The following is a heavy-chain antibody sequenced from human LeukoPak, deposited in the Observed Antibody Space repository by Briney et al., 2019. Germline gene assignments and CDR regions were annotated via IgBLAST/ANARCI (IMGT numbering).Heavy chain of an antibody. D-gene: IGHD1-14*01. CDR1: GFTFSSSV. J-gene: IGHJ3*02. Sequence: GGSLRLSCAASGFTFSSSVMSWVRQAPGKGLERGSAISGSGGSTYYADSVKGRFTISRDNSKNTLYLQMNSLRAEDTAVYYCAKDISPGRSDAFDIWGQGTMVTVSS. CDR2: ISGSGGST. V-gene: IGHV3-23*01. CDR3: AKDISPGRSDAFDI.